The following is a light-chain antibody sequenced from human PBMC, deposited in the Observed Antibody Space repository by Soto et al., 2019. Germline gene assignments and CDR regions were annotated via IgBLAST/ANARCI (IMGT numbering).Light chain of an antibody. J-gene: IGKJ1*01. V-gene: IGKV1-5*03. CDR1: QSINTW. CDR2: KAS. CDR3: QQYQTYSQ. Sequence: DIRMTQSPSTPSASVGDRVTITCRASQSINTWLAWYQLKPGRAPKLLIYKASTLESGVPSRFSGSGSGTEFILTISSLQPDDVATYYCQQYQTYSQFGQGTKVEIK.